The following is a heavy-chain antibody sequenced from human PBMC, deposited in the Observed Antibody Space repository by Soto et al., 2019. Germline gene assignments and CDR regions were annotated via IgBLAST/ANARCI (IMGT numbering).Heavy chain of an antibody. CDR2: INAGNGNT. CDR1: GYTFTSYA. V-gene: IGHV1-3*01. J-gene: IGHJ4*02. CDR3: ARGDSRSWYSLDY. Sequence: ASVKVSCKASGYTFTSYAMHWVRQAPGQRLEWMGWINAGNGNTKYSQKFQGRVTITRDTSASTAYMELSSLRSEDTAVYYCARGDSRSWYSLDYWGQGTLVTVSS. D-gene: IGHD6-13*01.